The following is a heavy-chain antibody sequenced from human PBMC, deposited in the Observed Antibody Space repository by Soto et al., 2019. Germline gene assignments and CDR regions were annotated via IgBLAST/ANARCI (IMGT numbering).Heavy chain of an antibody. Sequence: GGSLRLSCVASGFTFSTYSMNWVRQAPGKGLEWVSSMSSRSDYIFYADSVKGRFTISRDNAKNSLYLQMNSLRAEDTAVYYCARRYYYDTENRDAFDIWGQGTLVTVSS. CDR3: ARRYYYDTENRDAFDI. D-gene: IGHD3-22*01. V-gene: IGHV3-21*01. CDR1: GFTFSTYS. CDR2: MSSRSDYI. J-gene: IGHJ3*02.